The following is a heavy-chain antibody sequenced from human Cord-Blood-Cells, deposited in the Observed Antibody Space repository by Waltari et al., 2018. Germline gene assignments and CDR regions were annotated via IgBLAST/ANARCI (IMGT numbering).Heavy chain of an antibody. Sequence: QLQLPEPGPGPVKPSGTLSLTCAGPGYSIGRGYYWPWFRQPPGKGPEWIGSMYHSGSPYYNPSLKSRVTISVHTSKNQFSLKLSSVTAADTAVYYCASTAAAIYYFDYWGQGTLVTVSS. J-gene: IGHJ4*02. CDR3: ASTAAAIYYFDY. CDR2: MYHSGSP. D-gene: IGHD6-13*01. V-gene: IGHV4-38-2*01. CDR1: GYSIGRGYY.